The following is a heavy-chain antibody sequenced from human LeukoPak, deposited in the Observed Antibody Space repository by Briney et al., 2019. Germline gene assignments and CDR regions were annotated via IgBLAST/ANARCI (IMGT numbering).Heavy chain of an antibody. J-gene: IGHJ4*02. CDR1: VGXFSSYA. D-gene: IGHD3-10*01. CDR3: ASVNYYGSGSYYPD. V-gene: IGHV1-69*04. Sequence: SVKVSCKASVGXFSSYAISWVRQAPGQGLEWMGRIIPILGIANYAQKFQGRVTITADKSTSTAYMELSSLRSEDTAVYYCASVNYYGSGSYYPDWGQGTLVTVSS. CDR2: IIPILGIA.